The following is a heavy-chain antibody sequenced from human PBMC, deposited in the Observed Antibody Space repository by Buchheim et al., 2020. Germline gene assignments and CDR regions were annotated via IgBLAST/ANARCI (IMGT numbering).Heavy chain of an antibody. CDR1: GGSISSDDYY. CDR2: IYYSGST. J-gene: IGHJ4*02. D-gene: IGHD3-10*01. CDR3: ARDINGRADY. V-gene: IGHV4-30-4*01. Sequence: QVQLQESGPGLVKPSQTLSLTCTVSGGSISSDDYYWSWIRQPPGKGLEWIGYIYYSGSTYHNPSLKSRLTISVDTSRNQFSLKLSSVTAADTAVYYCARDINGRADYWGQGTL.